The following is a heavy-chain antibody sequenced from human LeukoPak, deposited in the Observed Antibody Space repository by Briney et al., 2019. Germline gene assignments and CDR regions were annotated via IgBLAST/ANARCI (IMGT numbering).Heavy chain of an antibody. D-gene: IGHD3-3*01. Sequence: GESLKISCKGSGYSFTSYWIGWVRQMPGKGLEWMGIIYPGDSDTRYSPSFQGQVTISADKSISTAYLQWSSLKASDTAMYYCALWRDDYNFWSGYYALDYWGQGTLVSVSS. CDR3: ALWRDDYNFWSGYYALDY. CDR1: GYSFTSYW. J-gene: IGHJ4*02. V-gene: IGHV5-51*01. CDR2: IYPGDSDT.